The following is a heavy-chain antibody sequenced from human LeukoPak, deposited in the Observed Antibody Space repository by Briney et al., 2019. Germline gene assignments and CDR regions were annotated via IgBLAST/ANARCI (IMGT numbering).Heavy chain of an antibody. V-gene: IGHV4-59*01. CDR1: GGSISSYY. Sequence: SETLSLTCTVSGGSISSYYWSWIRQPPGKGLDWIGYIYYSGSTNYNPSLKSRVTISVDTSKNQFSLKLSSVTAADTAVYYCARGAVITMVRGPRGYYYYMDVWGKGTTVTVSS. J-gene: IGHJ6*03. CDR2: IYYSGST. CDR3: ARGAVITMVRGPRGYYYYMDV. D-gene: IGHD3-10*01.